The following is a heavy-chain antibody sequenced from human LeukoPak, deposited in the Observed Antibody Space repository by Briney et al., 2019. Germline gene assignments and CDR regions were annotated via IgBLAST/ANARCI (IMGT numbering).Heavy chain of an antibody. Sequence: SETLSLTCAVYGGSFSGYYWSWIRQPPGKGLEWIGEINHSGSTNYNPSLKSRVTISVDTSKNQFSPKLSSVTAADTAVYYCARAHMYYDYIWGSYRRYYLDYWGQGTLVTVSS. J-gene: IGHJ4*02. D-gene: IGHD3-16*02. CDR3: ARAHMYYDYIWGSYRRYYLDY. CDR1: GGSFSGYY. V-gene: IGHV4-34*01. CDR2: INHSGST.